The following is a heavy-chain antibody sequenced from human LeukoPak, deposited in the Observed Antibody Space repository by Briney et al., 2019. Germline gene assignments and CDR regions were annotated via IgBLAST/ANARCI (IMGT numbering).Heavy chain of an antibody. CDR1: GGSFSDYY. Sequence: SETLSLTCAVYGGSFSDYYWAWIRQSPGKGLEWIGQINHSGSTNYNPSLKSRVTISVDTSKNQFSLKVSSVTAADTAVYYCARDLYDYGDYFDAFDIWGQGTMVTVSS. CDR2: INHSGST. D-gene: IGHD4-17*01. J-gene: IGHJ3*02. V-gene: IGHV4-34*01. CDR3: ARDLYDYGDYFDAFDI.